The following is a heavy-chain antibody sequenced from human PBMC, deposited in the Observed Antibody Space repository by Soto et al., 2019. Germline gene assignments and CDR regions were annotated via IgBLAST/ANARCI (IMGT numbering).Heavy chain of an antibody. V-gene: IGHV4-34*01. J-gene: IGHJ4*02. CDR1: GGSFSGYY. D-gene: IGHD2-15*01. CDR2: INHSGST. CDR3: ARATKYCSGGSCYKGRLDY. Sequence: QVQLQQWGAGLLKPSETLSLTCAVYGGSFSGYYWSWIRQPPGKGLEWIGEINHSGSTNYNPSLKSRVTISVDTSKNQYPLKLSSVTAADTAVYYCARATKYCSGGSCYKGRLDYWGQGTLVTVSS.